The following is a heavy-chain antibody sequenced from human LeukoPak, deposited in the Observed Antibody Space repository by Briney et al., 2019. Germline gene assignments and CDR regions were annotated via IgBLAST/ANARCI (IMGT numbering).Heavy chain of an antibody. D-gene: IGHD5-18*01. Sequence: SETLSLTCAVYGGSFSGYYWSWMRQPPGKGLEWIGEINHSGSTNYNPSLKSRVTISVDTSKNQFPLKLSSVTAADTAVYYCARGRADVDTAMVKPNWDSWGQGTLVTVSS. CDR1: GGSFSGYY. CDR3: ARGRADVDTAMVKPNWDS. CDR2: INHSGST. J-gene: IGHJ5*02. V-gene: IGHV4-34*01.